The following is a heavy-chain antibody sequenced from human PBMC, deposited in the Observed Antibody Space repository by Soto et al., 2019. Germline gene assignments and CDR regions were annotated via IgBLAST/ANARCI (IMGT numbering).Heavy chain of an antibody. CDR1: GFTFSRFW. CDR2: IDSDGTST. CDR3: ARAGGSCSGGYCTHLYFCGMDV. V-gene: IGHV3-74*01. J-gene: IGHJ6*02. D-gene: IGHD2-15*01. Sequence: EVQLVESGGGLVQPGGSLRVSCAASGFTFSRFWMHWVRQAPGMGLVWVSRIDSDGTSTDYADSVKGRFTISRDNAKNTLYLQMNSLRAEDTAVYYCARAGGSCSGGYCTHLYFCGMDVWGQGTTVTVSS.